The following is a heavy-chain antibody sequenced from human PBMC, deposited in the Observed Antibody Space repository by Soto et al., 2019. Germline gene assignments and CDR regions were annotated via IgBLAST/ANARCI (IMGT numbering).Heavy chain of an antibody. V-gene: IGHV3-23*01. Sequence: EVQLLESGGGLVQPGGSLRLSCVASGVTFNSFAMNWVRQAPGKGLEWVSVISSGGGSADLADSVRGRFTISRDNSRNTLYLQMNSLRVEDTAVYHCAKGRKGWFGGTEDAFDLWGQGTMVTVSS. J-gene: IGHJ3*01. CDR1: GVTFNSFA. CDR2: ISSGGGSA. CDR3: AKGRKGWFGGTEDAFDL. D-gene: IGHD3-10*01.